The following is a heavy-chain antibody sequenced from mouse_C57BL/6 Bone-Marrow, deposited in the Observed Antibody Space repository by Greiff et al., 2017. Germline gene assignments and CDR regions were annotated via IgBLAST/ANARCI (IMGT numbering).Heavy chain of an antibody. Sequence: EVKLMESGPELVKPGASVKISCKASGYSFTGYYMNWVKQSPEKSLEWIGEINPSTGGTTYNQKFKAKATLTVDKSSSTAYMQLKSLTSEDSAVYYCARTANYSYYYAMDYWGQGTSVTVSS. CDR2: INPSTGGT. CDR3: ARTANYSYYYAMDY. CDR1: GYSFTGYY. D-gene: IGHD1-2*01. J-gene: IGHJ4*01. V-gene: IGHV1-42*01.